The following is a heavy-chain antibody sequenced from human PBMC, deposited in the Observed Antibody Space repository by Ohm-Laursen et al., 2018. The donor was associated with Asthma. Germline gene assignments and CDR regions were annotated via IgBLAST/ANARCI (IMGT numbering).Heavy chain of an antibody. CDR1: GDSISSGNNY. Sequence: TLSLTCAVSGDSISSGNNYWSWIRQHPGKGLEWIGYIYYSGLTYSNPYLRSRVSISVDTSKNQFSLNLTPVTAADTAVYYCARGTFYYESTGYYFFDHWGQGAPVTVPS. V-gene: IGHV4-31*11. J-gene: IGHJ4*02. CDR3: ARGTFYYESTGYYFFDH. D-gene: IGHD3-22*01. CDR2: IYYSGLT.